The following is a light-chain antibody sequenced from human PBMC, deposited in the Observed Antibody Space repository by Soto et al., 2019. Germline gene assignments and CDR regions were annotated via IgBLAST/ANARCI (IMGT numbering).Light chain of an antibody. J-gene: IGKJ3*01. CDR3: LQYNDWPFT. Sequence: ERVLTQSPATLSVSPGESATLSCRASRSLYSNLAWFQQIPGQAPRLLIYGASTRATGIPARFSGSGSGTEFTLTISSLQSEDFALYYCLQYNDWPFTFGPGTRWIS. CDR1: RSLYSN. CDR2: GAS. V-gene: IGKV3-15*01.